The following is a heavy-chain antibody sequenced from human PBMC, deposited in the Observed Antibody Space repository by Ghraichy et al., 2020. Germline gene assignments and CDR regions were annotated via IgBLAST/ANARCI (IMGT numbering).Heavy chain of an antibody. V-gene: IGHV3-23*01. Sequence: GGSLRLSCAASGFTFSSYAMSWVRQAPGKGLEWVSAISGSGGSTYYADSVKGRFTISRDNSKNTLYLQMNSLRAEDTAVYYCAKAHSSGWDPLKGYWYFDLWGRGTLVTVSS. CDR3: AKAHSSGWDPLKGYWYFDL. CDR2: ISGSGGST. CDR1: GFTFSSYA. J-gene: IGHJ2*01. D-gene: IGHD6-19*01.